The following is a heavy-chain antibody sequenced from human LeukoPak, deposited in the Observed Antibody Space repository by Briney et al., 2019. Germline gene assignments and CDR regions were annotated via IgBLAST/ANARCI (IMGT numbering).Heavy chain of an antibody. CDR3: ARGAYCGGDCYWGAFDI. J-gene: IGHJ3*02. CDR2: ISSNGGST. V-gene: IGHV3-64*01. CDR1: GFTFSSYA. D-gene: IGHD2-21*02. Sequence: PGGSLRLSCAASGFTFSSYAMHWVRQAPGKGLEYASAISSNGGSTYYANSVKGRFTISRDNSKNTLYLQMGSLRAEDMAVYYCARGAYCGGDCYWGAFDIWGQGTMVTVSS.